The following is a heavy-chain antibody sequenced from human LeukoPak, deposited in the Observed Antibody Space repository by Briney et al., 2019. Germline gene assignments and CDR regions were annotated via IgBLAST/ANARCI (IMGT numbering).Heavy chain of an antibody. J-gene: IGHJ4*02. CDR2: IRSDGSDT. V-gene: IGHV3-30*02. D-gene: IGHD3-22*01. CDR1: GFIFSSYG. CDR3: AKHDSSSDF. Sequence: GGSLRLSCAASGFIFSSYGMHWVRQPPGKGLEWVAFIRSDGSDTYSAASVKGRFTISRDNSKDTLWLQMNSLRAEDTAVYYCAKHDSSSDFWGQGTLVTVSS.